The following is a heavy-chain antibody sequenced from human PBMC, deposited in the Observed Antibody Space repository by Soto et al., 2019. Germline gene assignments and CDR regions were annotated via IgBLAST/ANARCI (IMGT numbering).Heavy chain of an antibody. V-gene: IGHV3-23*01. CDR3: AKGRFSGTTYIDY. J-gene: IGHJ4*02. Sequence: GGSLRLSCAASGFTFSNCAMTWVRQAPGKGLEWVSTVTGSGDYTYYADSVKGRFTISRDNFKSTLYLQMNSLRAQDTAVYFCAKGRFSGTTYIDYWGPGTLVTVSS. D-gene: IGHD1-7*01. CDR1: GFTFSNCA. CDR2: VTGSGDYT.